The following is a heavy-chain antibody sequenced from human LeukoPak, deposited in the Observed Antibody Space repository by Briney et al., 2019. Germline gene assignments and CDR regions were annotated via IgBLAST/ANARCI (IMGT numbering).Heavy chain of an antibody. D-gene: IGHD3-22*01. Sequence: TGGSLRLSCAASGFTFSSYEMNWVRQAPGKGLEWVSYISSSGSTIYYADSVKGRFTISRDNAKNSLNLQMNSLRAEDTAVYYCARDRGGSPGPYYYDSSGVQLYGMDVWGQGTTVTVSS. CDR2: ISSSGSTI. CDR3: ARDRGGSPGPYYYDSSGVQLYGMDV. V-gene: IGHV3-48*03. J-gene: IGHJ6*02. CDR1: GFTFSSYE.